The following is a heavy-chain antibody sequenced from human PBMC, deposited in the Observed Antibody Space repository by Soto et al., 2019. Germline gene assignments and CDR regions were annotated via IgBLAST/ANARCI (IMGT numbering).Heavy chain of an antibody. V-gene: IGHV4-31*03. CDR1: GVSINSGGYC. Sequence: QEQLQESGPGLVKPSQTLSLTCTVSGVSINSGGYCWSWIRQLPGKGLEWIGCTYYSGNTHYTPSLKSRVTMSVDTSKNQFSLKLSSVTAADTAVYYCARDWAYDISGSYYAVWGQGTLVTVSS. J-gene: IGHJ4*02. CDR3: ARDWAYDISGSYYAV. CDR2: TYYSGNT. D-gene: IGHD3-22*01.